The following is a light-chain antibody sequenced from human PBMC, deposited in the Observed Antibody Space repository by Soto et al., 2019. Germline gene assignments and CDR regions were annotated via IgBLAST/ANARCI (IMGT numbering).Light chain of an antibody. CDR3: CSYAATNTLI. J-gene: IGLJ2*01. Sequence: QSALTQPASVSGSPGQSITISCTGTSSDVGTFDLVSWYQHHPGKAPKLIIYEAVKRPSGVSNRFSGSMSGNTASLTISGLQAEDEANYYCCSYAATNTLIFGGGTKLTVL. V-gene: IGLV2-23*01. CDR1: SSDVGTFDL. CDR2: EAV.